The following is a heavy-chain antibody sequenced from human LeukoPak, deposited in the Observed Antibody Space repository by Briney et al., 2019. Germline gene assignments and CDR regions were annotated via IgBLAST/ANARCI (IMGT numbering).Heavy chain of an antibody. CDR3: ARDPSRTPVAGTYNWFDP. CDR1: GFTFSSHG. V-gene: IGHV3-33*08. Sequence: GGSLRLSCAASGFTFSSHGMHWVRQAPGKGLEWVAVIWYDGSNKYYGDSVKGRFTISRDNSKNTLYLEMNSLRAEDTSVYYCARDPSRTPVAGTYNWFDPWGQGTLVTVSS. J-gene: IGHJ5*02. CDR2: IWYDGSNK. D-gene: IGHD6-19*01.